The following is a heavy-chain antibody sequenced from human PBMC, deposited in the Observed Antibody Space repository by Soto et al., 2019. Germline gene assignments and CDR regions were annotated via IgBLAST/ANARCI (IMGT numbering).Heavy chain of an antibody. Sequence: GGSLRLSCAASGFTFSSYGMHWVRQAPGKGLEWVAVISYDGSNKYYADSVKGRFTISRDNSKNTLYLQMNSLRAEDTAVYYCAKDASVLLWFGVFIDYWGQGTLVTVSS. CDR2: ISYDGSNK. D-gene: IGHD3-10*01. CDR3: AKDASVLLWFGVFIDY. J-gene: IGHJ4*02. CDR1: GFTFSSYG. V-gene: IGHV3-30*18.